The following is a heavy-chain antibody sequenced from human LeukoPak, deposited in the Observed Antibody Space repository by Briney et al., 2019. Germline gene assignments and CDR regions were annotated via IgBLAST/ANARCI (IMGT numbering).Heavy chain of an antibody. Sequence: GESLKISCKGSVYSFTTYWIGWVRQMPGKGLEWMGIIYPDDSDTRYSPSFQGQVTISADKSISTAYLQWSSLKASDTAMYYCARLPTVTSNRIHDGMDVWGQGTTVTVSS. J-gene: IGHJ6*02. CDR1: VYSFTTYW. D-gene: IGHD4-17*01. CDR2: IYPDDSDT. CDR3: ARLPTVTSNRIHDGMDV. V-gene: IGHV5-51*01.